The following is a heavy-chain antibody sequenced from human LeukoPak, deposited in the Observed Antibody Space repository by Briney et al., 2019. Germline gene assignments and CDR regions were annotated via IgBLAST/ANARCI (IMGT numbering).Heavy chain of an antibody. V-gene: IGHV1-46*01. D-gene: IGHD3-9*01. CDR1: GYTFTNYY. CDR2: INPSPGST. Sequence: ASVKVSCKASGYTFTNYYMQWVRQAPGQGLECIGIINPSPGSTTYAQKFQGRVTMTRDTSTSTVYMELSSLRSEDTAVYYCARGFVGFDWSHGMDVWGQGTTVTVSS. CDR3: ARGFVGFDWSHGMDV. J-gene: IGHJ6*02.